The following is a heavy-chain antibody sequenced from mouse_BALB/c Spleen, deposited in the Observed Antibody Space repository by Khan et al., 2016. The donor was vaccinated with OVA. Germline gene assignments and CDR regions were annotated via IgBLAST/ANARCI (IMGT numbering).Heavy chain of an antibody. CDR1: GYSITSNYA. V-gene: IGHV3-2*02. J-gene: IGHJ4*01. CDR3: GRENYYGNAMDY. CDR2: ISYSGRT. Sequence: EVQLQESGPGLVKPSQSLSLTCTVTGYSITSNYAWNWIRQFPGNKLEWMGYISYSGRTSYIPSLKSRISITRDTSKNQFFLQLNSVTTEDTATYYCGRENYYGNAMDYWGQGTSVTVSS. D-gene: IGHD1-2*01.